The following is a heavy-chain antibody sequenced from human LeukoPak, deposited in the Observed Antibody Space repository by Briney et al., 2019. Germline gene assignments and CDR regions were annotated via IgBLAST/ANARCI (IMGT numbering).Heavy chain of an antibody. CDR3: ARVGDIEVVVAATEAFDI. V-gene: IGHV3-21*01. CDR2: ISSSSSYI. D-gene: IGHD2-15*01. J-gene: IGHJ3*02. CDR1: GFTFSSYS. Sequence: GGSLRLSCAASGFTFSSYSMNWVRQAPGKGLEWVSSISSSSSYIYYADSVKGRFTISRDNAKNSLYLQMNSLRAEDTAVYYCARVGDIEVVVAATEAFDIWGQGTMVTVSS.